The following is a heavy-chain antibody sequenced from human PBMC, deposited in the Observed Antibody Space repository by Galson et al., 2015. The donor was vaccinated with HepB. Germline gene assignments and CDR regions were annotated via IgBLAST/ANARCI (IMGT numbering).Heavy chain of an antibody. CDR3: ARDPPGYCSGGRCYDFYYGMDV. Sequence: SLRLSCAASRFNFSSFAMHWVRQAPGKGLEWVVVISYDGTNIYYSDSVKGRFTISRDNSKNTLFLQMNSLRPQDTALYYCARDPPGYCSGGRCYDFYYGMDVWGQGTTVTVSS. D-gene: IGHD2-15*01. V-gene: IGHV3-30*04. CDR2: ISYDGTNI. CDR1: RFNFSSFA. J-gene: IGHJ6*02.